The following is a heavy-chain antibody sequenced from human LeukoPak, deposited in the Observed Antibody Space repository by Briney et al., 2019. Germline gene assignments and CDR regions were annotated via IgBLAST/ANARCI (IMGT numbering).Heavy chain of an antibody. CDR1: GGSIGRSSYY. CDR2: IYYSGTT. CDR3: AREAAKTVDY. D-gene: IGHD2-15*01. V-gene: IGHV4-39*07. Sequence: NASETLSLTCTVSGGSIGRSSYYWGWIRQPPGKGLEWIGNIYYSGTTYYNPSLKSRVTISVDMSKNQFSLKLSSVTAADTAMYYCAREAAKTVDYWGQGTLVTVSS. J-gene: IGHJ4*02.